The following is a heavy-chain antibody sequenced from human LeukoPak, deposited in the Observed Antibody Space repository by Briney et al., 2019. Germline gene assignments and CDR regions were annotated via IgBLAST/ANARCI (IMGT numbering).Heavy chain of an antibody. Sequence: ASVTVSCTVSGYTLTELSMHWVRQAPGKGLEWMGGFDPEDGETIYAQKFQGRVTMTEDTSTDTAYMELSSLRSEDTAVYYCATSVEHYFDYWGQGTLVTVSS. V-gene: IGHV1-24*01. J-gene: IGHJ4*02. CDR3: ATSVEHYFDY. CDR2: FDPEDGET. CDR1: GYTLTELS.